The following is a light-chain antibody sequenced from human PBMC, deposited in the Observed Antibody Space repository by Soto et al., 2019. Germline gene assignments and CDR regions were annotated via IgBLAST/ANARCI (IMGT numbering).Light chain of an antibody. J-gene: IGLJ1*01. CDR3: SSYTSRSTL. CDR1: SNDVGGYDY. CDR2: EVS. V-gene: IGLV2-14*01. Sequence: QSVLTQPASVSVSPGQSITISCTGTSNDVGGYDYVSWYQQEPGKAPKVIIYEVSNRPSGVSDRFSGSKSGNMASLTISGLQAADEADYYCSSYTSRSTLFGTGTQVTVL.